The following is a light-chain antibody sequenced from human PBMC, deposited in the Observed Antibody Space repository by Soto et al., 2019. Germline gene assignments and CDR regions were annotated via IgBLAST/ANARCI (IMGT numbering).Light chain of an antibody. CDR2: GAS. CDR3: QQYGSVPWT. CDR1: QSVSTSY. J-gene: IGKJ1*01. Sequence: EIVLTQSPGTLSLSPGDRATLSCRASQSVSTSYLAWYQQKFGQAPTLLIYGASSSATGIPDRYSGSGSATDFTVTISRLEPEDFAVHYCQQYGSVPWTAGQGTQVDIK. V-gene: IGKV3-20*01.